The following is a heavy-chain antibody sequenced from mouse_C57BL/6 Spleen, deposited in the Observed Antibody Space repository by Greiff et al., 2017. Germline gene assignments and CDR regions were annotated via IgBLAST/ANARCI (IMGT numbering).Heavy chain of an antibody. J-gene: IGHJ2*01. CDR2: IWTGGGT. CDR3: ARSHYDYDRGFDY. Sequence: QVQLQQSGPGLVAPSQSLSITCTVSGFSLTSYAISWVRQPPGKGLEWLGVIWTGGGTNYNSALKSRLSISKDNSKSQVFLKMNSLQTDDTARYYCARSHYDYDRGFDYWGQGTTLTVSS. D-gene: IGHD2-4*01. V-gene: IGHV2-9-1*01. CDR1: GFSLTSYA.